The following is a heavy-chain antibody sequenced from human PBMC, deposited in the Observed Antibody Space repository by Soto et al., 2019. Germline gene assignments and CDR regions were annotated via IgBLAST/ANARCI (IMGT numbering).Heavy chain of an antibody. CDR2: ISGSGGST. CDR1: GFTFSSYA. V-gene: IGHV3-23*01. D-gene: IGHD2-15*01. CDR3: AKDLVAATPGGNYYFDY. Sequence: GGSLRLSCAASGFTFSSYAMSWVRQAPGKGLEWVSAISGSGGSTYYADSVKGRFTISRDNSKNTLYLQMNSLRAEDTAVYYCAKDLVAATPGGNYYFDYWGQGTLVTVSS. J-gene: IGHJ4*02.